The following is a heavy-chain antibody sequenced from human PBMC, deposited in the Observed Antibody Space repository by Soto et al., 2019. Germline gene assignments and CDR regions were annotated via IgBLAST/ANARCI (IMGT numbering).Heavy chain of an antibody. CDR3: ARDGASYGPYYYGMDV. J-gene: IGHJ6*02. D-gene: IGHD5-18*01. Sequence: VQLVESGGGLVQPGGSLRLSCAASGFTFSSYAMHWVRQAPGKGLEWVAVISYDGSNKYYADSVKGRFTISRDNSKNTLYLQMNSLRAEDTAVYYCARDGASYGPYYYGMDVWGQGTTVTVSS. CDR2: ISYDGSNK. CDR1: GFTFSSYA. V-gene: IGHV3-30-3*01.